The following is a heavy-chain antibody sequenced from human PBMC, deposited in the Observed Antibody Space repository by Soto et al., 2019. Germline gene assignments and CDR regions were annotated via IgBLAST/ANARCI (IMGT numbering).Heavy chain of an antibody. J-gene: IGHJ4*02. V-gene: IGHV3-21*01. CDR2: ISSSSSYI. CDR3: ARGLGETDRDY. CDR1: GFTFSSYG. Sequence: EVQLVESGGGLVKPGGSLRLSCAASGFTFSSYGMNWVRQAPGKGLEWVSSISSSSSYIYYADSVKGRFTISRDNAKNSLSLQMNSLRAEDTAVYYCARGLGETDRDYWGQGTLVTVSS. D-gene: IGHD3-10*01.